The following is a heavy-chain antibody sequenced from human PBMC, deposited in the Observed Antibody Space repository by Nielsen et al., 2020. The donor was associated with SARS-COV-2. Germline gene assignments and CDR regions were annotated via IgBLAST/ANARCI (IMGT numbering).Heavy chain of an antibody. CDR3: ARHSEWERLIDY. V-gene: IGHV4-39*01. Sequence: SETLSLTCTVSGGSISSSSYYWGWIRQPPGKGLEWIGSIYYSGSTYYNPSLKSRVTISVDTSKNQFSLKLSAVTAADTAVYYCARHSEWERLIDYWGQGTLVTVSS. D-gene: IGHD1-26*01. J-gene: IGHJ4*02. CDR1: GGSISSSSYY. CDR2: IYYSGST.